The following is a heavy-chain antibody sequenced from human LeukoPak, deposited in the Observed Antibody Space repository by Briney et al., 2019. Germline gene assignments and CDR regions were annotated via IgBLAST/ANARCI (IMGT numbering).Heavy chain of an antibody. CDR1: GFTFSDYY. Sequence: GGSLRLSCAASGFTFSDYYMSWIRQAPGKGLEWVANIKQDGSEKYYVDSVKGRFTISRDNAKNSLYLQMNSLRAEDTAVYYCARDYTRFGDAFDIWGQGTMVTVSS. CDR3: ARDYTRFGDAFDI. D-gene: IGHD3-16*01. CDR2: IKQDGSEK. V-gene: IGHV3-7*01. J-gene: IGHJ3*02.